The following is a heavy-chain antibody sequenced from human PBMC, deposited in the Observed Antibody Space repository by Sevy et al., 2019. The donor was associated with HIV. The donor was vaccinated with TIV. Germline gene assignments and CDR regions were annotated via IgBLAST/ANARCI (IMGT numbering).Heavy chain of an antibody. V-gene: IGHV4-39*01. D-gene: IGHD6-19*01. CDR2: IYYSGST. CDR3: ARMDIAVAGSYTFDY. CDR1: GGSISSSSYY. J-gene: IGHJ4*02. Sequence: SETLSLTCTVSGGSISSSSYYWGWIRQPPGKGLEWIGSIYYSGSTNYNPSLKSRVTISVDTSKNRFSLKLSSVTAADTAVYYCARMDIAVAGSYTFDYWGQGTLVTVSS.